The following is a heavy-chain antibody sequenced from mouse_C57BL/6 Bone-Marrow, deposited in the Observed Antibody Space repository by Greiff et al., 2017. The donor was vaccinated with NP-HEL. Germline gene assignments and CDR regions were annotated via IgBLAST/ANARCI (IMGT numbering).Heavy chain of an antibody. Sequence: VQLQQSGAELARPGASVKLSCKASGYTFTSYGISWVKQRTGQGLEWIGEIYPRSGNTYYNEKFKGKATLTADKSSSTAYMELRSLTSEDSAVYFCARGLYGSSRRAMDYWGQGTSVTVSS. D-gene: IGHD1-1*01. CDR1: GYTFTSYG. V-gene: IGHV1-81*01. J-gene: IGHJ4*01. CDR2: IYPRSGNT. CDR3: ARGLYGSSRRAMDY.